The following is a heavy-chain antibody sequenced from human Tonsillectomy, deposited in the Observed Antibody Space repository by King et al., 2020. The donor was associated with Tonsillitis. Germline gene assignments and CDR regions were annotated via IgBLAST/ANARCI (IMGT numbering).Heavy chain of an antibody. D-gene: IGHD2-8*02. CDR3: AIVLGQMNY. J-gene: IGHJ4*02. CDR2: ILYGGSNK. V-gene: IGHV3-33*08. Sequence: VQLVESGGGVVQPGRSLRLSCAASGFTFSNYDMHWVRQAPGKGLEWVAAILYGGSNKYYADSVKGRFTIARDNSKNTLYLQMDSLRAEDTAVYYCAIVLGQMNYWGQGTLVTVSS. CDR1: GFTFSNYD.